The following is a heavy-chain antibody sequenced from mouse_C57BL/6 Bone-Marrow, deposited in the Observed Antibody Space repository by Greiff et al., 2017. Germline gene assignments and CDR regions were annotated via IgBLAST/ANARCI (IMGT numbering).Heavy chain of an antibody. J-gene: IGHJ4*01. CDR1: GFTFSSYG. V-gene: IGHV5-6*01. CDR3: ARQGNYAMDY. CDR2: ISSGGSYT. Sequence: EVQLVESGGDLVKPGGSLKLSCAASGFTFSSYGMSWVRPTPDKRLAWVATISSGGSYTYYPDSVKGRFTISRDNAKNTRYLQMSSLKSEDTAMYYCARQGNYAMDYWGQGTSVTVSS.